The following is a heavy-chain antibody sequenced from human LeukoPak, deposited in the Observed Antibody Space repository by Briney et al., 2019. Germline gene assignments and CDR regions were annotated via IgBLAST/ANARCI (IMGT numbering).Heavy chain of an antibody. J-gene: IGHJ3*01. D-gene: IGHD3-16*01. V-gene: IGHV4-34*01. CDR1: GGSFSGYY. CDR2: INHSGST. Sequence: SETLSLTCAVYGGSFSGYYWSWIRQPPGKGLEWIGEINHSGSTNYNPSLKSRVTISVDTSKNQFSLKLSSVTAADTAVYYCARWTEGGAFDSWGQGTMLIVSS. CDR3: ARWTEGGAFDS.